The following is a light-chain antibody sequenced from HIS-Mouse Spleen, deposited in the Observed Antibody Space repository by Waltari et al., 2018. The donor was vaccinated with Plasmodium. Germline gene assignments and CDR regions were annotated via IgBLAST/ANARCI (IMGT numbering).Light chain of an antibody. J-gene: IGLJ3*02. CDR3: CSYAGSSTFV. CDR2: EGS. CDR1: SSDFGISHL. Sequence: QSALPQPASVSGSPGQSIPLPCTGTSSDFGISHLSSWYQQHPGNAPKLMIYEGSKRPSGVSNRFSGSKSGNTASLTISGLQAEDEADYYCCSYAGSSTFVFGGGTKLTVL. V-gene: IGLV2-23*03.